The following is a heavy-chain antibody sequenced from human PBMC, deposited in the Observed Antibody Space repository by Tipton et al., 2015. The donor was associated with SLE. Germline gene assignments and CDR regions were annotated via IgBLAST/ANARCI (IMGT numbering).Heavy chain of an antibody. CDR2: VYYAGS. D-gene: IGHD1-14*01. CDR3: ARDRTGYGMDV. J-gene: IGHJ6*02. V-gene: IGHV4-59*01. Sequence: LRLSCAASGFTFSDYEMNWIRQPPGEGLEWIGYVYYAGSNYNPSLKSRVILSVDTSKNLISVRLSSVTAADTAIYYCARDRTGYGMDVWGQGTTVIVSS. CDR1: GFTFSDYE.